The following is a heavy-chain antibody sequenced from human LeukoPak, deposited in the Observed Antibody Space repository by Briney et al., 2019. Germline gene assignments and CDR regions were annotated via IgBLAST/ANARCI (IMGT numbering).Heavy chain of an antibody. J-gene: IGHJ4*02. D-gene: IGHD3-22*01. CDR1: GFTFSSYG. CDR2: IWYDGSNK. CDR3: ARGDYYDSSGPIDY. V-gene: IGHV3-33*01. Sequence: GGSLRLSCAASGFTFSSYGMHWVRQAPGKGLEWVAVIWYDGSNKYYADSVKGRFTISRDNSKNTLYPQMNSLRAEDTAVYYCARGDYYDSSGPIDYWGQGTLVTVSS.